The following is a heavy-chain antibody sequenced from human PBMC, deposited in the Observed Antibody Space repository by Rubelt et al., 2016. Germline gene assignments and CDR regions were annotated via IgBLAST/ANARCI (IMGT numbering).Heavy chain of an antibody. CDR2: LNWNGVST. Sequence: EWVSGLNWNGVSTAYADSVKGRFTISRDNAKNSLYLQMNSLRAEDTAVYYCARERYQLLYPYYYYGMDVWGQGTTVTVSS. V-gene: IGHV3-20*03. CDR3: ARERYQLLYPYYYYGMDV. J-gene: IGHJ6*02. D-gene: IGHD2-2*02.